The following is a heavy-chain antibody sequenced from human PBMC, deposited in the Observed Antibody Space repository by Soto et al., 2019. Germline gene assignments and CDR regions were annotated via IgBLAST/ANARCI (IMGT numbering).Heavy chain of an antibody. CDR1: GGSISSGGYY. V-gene: IGHV4-31*03. CDR2: IYYSGST. J-gene: IGHJ6*02. Sequence: QVQLQESGPGLVKPSQTLSLTCTVSGGSISSGGYYWSWIRQHPGKGLEWIGYIYYSGSTYYNPSPTSRVPISVDTSKNQFSLKLSSVTAADTAVYYCARDSTVTTPVGMDVWGQGTTVTVSS. CDR3: ARDSTVTTPVGMDV. D-gene: IGHD4-17*01.